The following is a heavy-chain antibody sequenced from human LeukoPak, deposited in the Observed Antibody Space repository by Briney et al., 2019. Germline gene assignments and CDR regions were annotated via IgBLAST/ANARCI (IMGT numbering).Heavy chain of an antibody. V-gene: IGHV4-59*01. CDR1: GGSISSYY. CDR2: IYYSGST. J-gene: IGHJ2*01. Sequence: SETLSLTCTVSGGSISSYYWSWIRQPPGKGLEWIGYIYYSGSTDYNPSLKSRVTISVDTSKNQFSLKLSSVTAADTAVYYCARILTNWNGRWYFDLWGRGTLVTVSS. D-gene: IGHD1-1*01. CDR3: ARILTNWNGRWYFDL.